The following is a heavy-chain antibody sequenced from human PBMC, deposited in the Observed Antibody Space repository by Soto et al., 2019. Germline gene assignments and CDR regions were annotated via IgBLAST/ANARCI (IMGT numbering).Heavy chain of an antibody. J-gene: IGHJ6*02. CDR3: ARMLPGLELLLRSRGMDV. D-gene: IGHD3-3*01. CDR1: GYTFTSYG. Sequence: QVQLVQSGAEVKKPGASVKVSCKASGYTFTSYGISWVRQAPGQGLEWMGWINAYNGDTNYVQKLQGRVTMTTDTSTNTVYMDLRSLRSDDTAVYYCARMLPGLELLLRSRGMDVWGQGTTVTVSS. V-gene: IGHV1-18*01. CDR2: INAYNGDT.